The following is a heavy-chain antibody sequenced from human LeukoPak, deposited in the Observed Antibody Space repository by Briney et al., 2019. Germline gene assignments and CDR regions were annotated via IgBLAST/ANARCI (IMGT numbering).Heavy chain of an antibody. V-gene: IGHV4-34*01. CDR3: ARGSTTVTTSHFDY. D-gene: IGHD4-17*01. CDR2: INHSGST. J-gene: IGHJ4*02. CDR1: GGPFSGYY. Sequence: SETLSLTCAVYGGPFSGYYWSWIRQPPGKGLEWIGEINHSGSTNYNPSLKSRVTISVDTSKNQFSLKLSSVTAADTAVYYCARGSTTVTTSHFDYWGQGTLVTVSS.